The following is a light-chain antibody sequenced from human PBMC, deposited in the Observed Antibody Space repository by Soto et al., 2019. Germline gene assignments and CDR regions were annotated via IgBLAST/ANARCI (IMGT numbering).Light chain of an antibody. CDR2: LGS. J-gene: IGKJ1*01. Sequence: DIVMTQSPLSLPVTPGEPASISCRSSQSLLHSNGYNYLDWYLQKPEQSPQLLIYLGSNRASGVXDXXSGSGSGTDFTLKISRVEAEDVGVYYCMQALQTPWTFGQGTKVEIK. CDR1: QSLLHSNGYNY. V-gene: IGKV2-28*01. CDR3: MQALQTPWT.